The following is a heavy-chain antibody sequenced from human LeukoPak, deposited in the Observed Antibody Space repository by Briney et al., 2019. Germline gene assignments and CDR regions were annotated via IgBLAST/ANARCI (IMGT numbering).Heavy chain of an antibody. CDR2: INPNSSGT. D-gene: IGHD3-10*01. CDR1: GYTFTGYY. CDR3: ARDAELLWFGELLYHNNWFDP. Sequence: ASVKVSCKASGYTFTGYYMHWVRHPPGQGLEWMGWINPNSSGTNYAQKFQGRVTMTRDTSISTAYMELSRLRSDDTAVYYCARDAELLWFGELLYHNNWFDPWGQGTLVTVSS. J-gene: IGHJ5*02. V-gene: IGHV1-2*02.